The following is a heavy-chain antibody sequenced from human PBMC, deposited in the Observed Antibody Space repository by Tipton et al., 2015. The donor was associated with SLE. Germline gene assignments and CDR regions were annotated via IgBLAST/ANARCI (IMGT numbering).Heavy chain of an antibody. CDR2: NYYSGST. CDR3: AREGGLGSPFDY. CDR1: GGSISSHY. D-gene: IGHD3/OR15-3a*01. V-gene: IGHV4-59*11. J-gene: IGHJ4*02. Sequence: TLSLTCTVSGGSISSHYWRWIRQPPGKGLEWIGYNYYSGSTNYNPSLKSRVTISVDTSKNQFSLKLSSVTAADTAVYYCAREGGLGSPFDYWGQGTLVTVSS.